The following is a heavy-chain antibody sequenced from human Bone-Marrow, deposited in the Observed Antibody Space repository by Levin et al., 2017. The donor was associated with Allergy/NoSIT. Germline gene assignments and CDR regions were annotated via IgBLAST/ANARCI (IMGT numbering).Heavy chain of an antibody. CDR2: IRWNSGSI. V-gene: IGHV3-9*01. J-gene: IGHJ4*02. CDR1: GFTFDDYA. D-gene: IGHD6-19*01. CDR3: AKDLISSGGGFDY. Sequence: SLKISCAASGFTFDDYAMHWVRQAPGKGLEWVSGIRWNSGSIGYADSVKGRFTISRDNAKNSLYLQMNSLRAEDTALYYCAKDLISSGGGFDYWRQGTLVTVSS.